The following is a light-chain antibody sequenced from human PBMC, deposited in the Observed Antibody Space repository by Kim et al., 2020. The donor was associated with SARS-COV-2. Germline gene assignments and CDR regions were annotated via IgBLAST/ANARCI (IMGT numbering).Light chain of an antibody. V-gene: IGLV2-14*04. Sequence: GQSITISCTGTSSDVCGYNYVSWYQQHPGKAPKIMIYDVSKRPSGVSNRFSGSKSGNTASLTISGLQAEDEADYYCSSYTSSSPLMFGGGTKLTVL. CDR3: SSYTSSSPLM. CDR1: SSDVCGYNY. J-gene: IGLJ3*02. CDR2: DVS.